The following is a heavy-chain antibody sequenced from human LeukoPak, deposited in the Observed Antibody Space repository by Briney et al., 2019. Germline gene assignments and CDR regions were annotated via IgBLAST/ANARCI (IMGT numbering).Heavy chain of an antibody. V-gene: IGHV6-1*01. CDR2: TYYRSKWYN. Sequence: SQTLSLTCAISGDSVSSNSAAWNWIRQSPSRGLEWLGRTYYRSKWYNDYAVSVKSRITINPDTSKNQFSLQLNSVTAADTAVYYCTREGPPVGSTGYYDYWGQGTLVTVSS. J-gene: IGHJ4*02. CDR3: TREGPPVGSTGYYDY. D-gene: IGHD3-22*01. CDR1: GDSVSSNSAA.